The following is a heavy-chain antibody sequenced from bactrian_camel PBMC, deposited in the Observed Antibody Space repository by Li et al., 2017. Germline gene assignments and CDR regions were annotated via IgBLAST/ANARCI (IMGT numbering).Heavy chain of an antibody. V-gene: IGHV3S1*01. J-gene: IGHJ4*01. CDR2: VWTGGTSK. D-gene: IGHD7*01. Sequence: HVQLVESGGGSVQAGGSLKLSCEASRNTCFDYCMVWFRQSPGKEREGIAAVWTGGTSKYYAASVKGRFTISQDNSKNTLFLQMSSLKPEDTAMYYCAAHPAIELSWWLRLHGNSYHWGQGTQVTVS. CDR1: RNTCFDYC. CDR3: AAHPAIELSWWLRLHGNSYH.